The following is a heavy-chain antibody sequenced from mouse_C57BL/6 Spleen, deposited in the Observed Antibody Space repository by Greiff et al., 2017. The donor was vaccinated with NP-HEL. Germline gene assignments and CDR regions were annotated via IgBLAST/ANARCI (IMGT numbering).Heavy chain of an antibody. V-gene: IGHV3-6*01. Sequence: EVQLQQSGPGLVKPSQSLSLTCSVTGYSITSGYYWNWIRQFPGNKLEWMGYISYDGSNNYNPSLKNRISITRDTSKNQFFLKLNSVTTEDTATYYCARSSNYEYFDVWGTGTTVTVAS. J-gene: IGHJ1*03. D-gene: IGHD2-5*01. CDR2: ISYDGSN. CDR3: ARSSNYEYFDV. CDR1: GYSITSGYY.